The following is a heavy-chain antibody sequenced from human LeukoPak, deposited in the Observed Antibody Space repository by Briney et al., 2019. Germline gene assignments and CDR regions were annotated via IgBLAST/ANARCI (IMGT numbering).Heavy chain of an antibody. V-gene: IGHV3-74*01. D-gene: IGHD3-22*01. Sequence: GGSLRLSCAASRFTFSNYRMHWVRQAPGKGLVWVSRINSDGSSISYADSVKGRFTISRDNAKNTLYLQMNSLRAEDTSVYYCARVGSSGHLDYWGQGTLVTVSS. CDR2: INSDGSSI. J-gene: IGHJ4*02. CDR1: RFTFSNYR. CDR3: ARVGSSGHLDY.